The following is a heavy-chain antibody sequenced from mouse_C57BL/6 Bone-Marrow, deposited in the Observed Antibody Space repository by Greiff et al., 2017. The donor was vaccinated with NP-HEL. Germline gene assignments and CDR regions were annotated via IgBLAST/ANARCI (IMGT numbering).Heavy chain of an antibody. V-gene: IGHV14-1*01. CDR2: IDPEDGDT. D-gene: IGHD1-1*01. J-gene: IGHJ2*01. Sequence: EVMLVESGAELVRPGASVKLSCTASGFNIKDYYMHWVKQRPEQGLEWIGRIDPEDGDTEYAPKFQGKATMTADTSSNTAYLQLSSLTSEDTAVDYCTRNYGSSPYYVDYWGQGTTLTVSS. CDR3: TRNYGSSPYYVDY. CDR1: GFNIKDYY.